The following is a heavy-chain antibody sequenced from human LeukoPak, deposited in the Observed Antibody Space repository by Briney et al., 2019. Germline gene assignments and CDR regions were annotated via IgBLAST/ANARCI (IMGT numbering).Heavy chain of an antibody. J-gene: IGHJ5*02. Sequence: SQTLSLTCAISGDSVSSNSAAWNWIRQSPSRGLEWLGRTYYRSKWYNDYAVSVKSRITINPDTSKSQFSLQLNSVTPEDTAVYYCARENSSGWFNKHNWFDPWGQGTLVTVSS. V-gene: IGHV6-1*01. CDR2: TYYRSKWYN. D-gene: IGHD6-19*01. CDR3: ARENSSGWFNKHNWFDP. CDR1: GDSVSSNSAA.